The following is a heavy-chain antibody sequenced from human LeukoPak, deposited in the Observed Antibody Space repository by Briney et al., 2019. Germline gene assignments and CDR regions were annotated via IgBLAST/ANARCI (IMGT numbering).Heavy chain of an antibody. CDR3: ARDRLRGIAARGFDY. Sequence: GGSLRLSCAASGFTLDDYGMSWGRQAPGKGLGWVSGIKWNGGRTGYADSVKGPFTLSRDNAQNSLYLQMTSLRAEDTALYYCARDRLRGIAARGFDYWGQGTLVTVSS. D-gene: IGHD6-6*01. CDR1: GFTLDDYG. V-gene: IGHV3-20*04. CDR2: IKWNGGRT. J-gene: IGHJ4*02.